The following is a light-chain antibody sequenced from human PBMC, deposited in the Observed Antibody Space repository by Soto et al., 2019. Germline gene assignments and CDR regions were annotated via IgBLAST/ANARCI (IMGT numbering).Light chain of an antibody. Sequence: EGVITESPPTLSVSPGERAPLSFRASQSVSSNLAWYQQKPGQAPRLLIYGASTRAAGIPARFSGSGSGTDFTLTITSLQSEDFGVYYCHQHNNWWTFGQGTKVDI. J-gene: IGKJ1*01. V-gene: IGKV3-15*01. CDR3: HQHNNWWT. CDR1: QSVSSN. CDR2: GAS.